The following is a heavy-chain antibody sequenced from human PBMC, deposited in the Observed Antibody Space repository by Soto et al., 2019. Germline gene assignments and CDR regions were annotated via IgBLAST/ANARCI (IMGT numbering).Heavy chain of an antibody. J-gene: IGHJ1*01. D-gene: IGHD6-19*01. Sequence: GALRLSCAASGFTFSSYNMNWVRQAPGGGLEWVSAISSSSGYIYYAYSVKGRFTISRDNAKNSLYLQMNSLKAEDTAVYYCTTGYKSGPPPESLQTWGQGTLVNVSS. CDR3: TTGYKSGPPPESLQT. CDR1: GFTFSSYN. V-gene: IGHV3-21*01. CDR2: ISSSSGYI.